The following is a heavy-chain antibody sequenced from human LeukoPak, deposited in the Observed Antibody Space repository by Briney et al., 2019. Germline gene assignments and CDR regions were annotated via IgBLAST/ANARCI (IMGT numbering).Heavy chain of an antibody. D-gene: IGHD4-17*01. CDR3: ARAADYGDFLIGY. CDR2: INHSGST. CDR1: GGSFSGYY. Sequence: KPSETLSLTCAVYGGSFSGYYWSWIRQPPGKGLEWIGEINHSGSTNYNPSLKSPVTISVDTSKNQFSLKLSSVTAADTAVYYCARAADYGDFLIGYWGQGTLVTVSS. J-gene: IGHJ4*02. V-gene: IGHV4-34*01.